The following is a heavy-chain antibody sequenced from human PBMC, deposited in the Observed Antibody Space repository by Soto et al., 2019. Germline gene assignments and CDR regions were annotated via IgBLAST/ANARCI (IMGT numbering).Heavy chain of an antibody. CDR1: GGTFDNFI. J-gene: IGHJ6*02. V-gene: IGHV1-69*01. D-gene: IGHD3-16*02. Sequence: QVQLVQSGAEVKEPGSSVRVSCKASGGTFDNFIMNWVRQTPGQGLEWMGGIVPMLGTPTYAEKFKGRVTISATGSTSTMYLEATSLSCDATPFYYCARHGSYSSSLSQYSGMDVWGPGTAVTVSS. CDR3: ARHGSYSSSLSQYSGMDV. CDR2: IVPMLGTP.